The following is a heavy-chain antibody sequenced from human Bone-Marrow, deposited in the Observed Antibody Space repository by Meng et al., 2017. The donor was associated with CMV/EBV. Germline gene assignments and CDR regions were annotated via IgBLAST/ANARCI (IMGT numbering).Heavy chain of an antibody. CDR1: GYTFANYG. CDR3: ARGPPASPTGWFDP. V-gene: IGHV1-18*01. Sequence: ASVKVSCKASGYTFANYGINWVRQAPGQGLEWRGWISPYNGNTNYAQKLQGRVSMTTDTSTSTAYMELRSLRSDDTAVYYCARGPPASPTGWFDPWGQGTLITVSS. D-gene: IGHD1-1*01. CDR2: ISPYNGNT. J-gene: IGHJ5*02.